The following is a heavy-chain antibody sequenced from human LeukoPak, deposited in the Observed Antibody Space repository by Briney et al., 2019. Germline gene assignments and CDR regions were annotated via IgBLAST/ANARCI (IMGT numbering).Heavy chain of an antibody. CDR1: GFTVSSAY. D-gene: IGHD1-26*01. CDR3: ARDRYVGTTTAGDSDS. Sequence: QSGGSLRLSCAASGFTVSSAYVSWVRQAPGKGLEWVSSIYGGDNREYSDSVKGRFTISRDNAKNSLYLQMNSLRAEDTAVYYCARDRYVGTTTAGDSDSWGQGTLVTVSS. V-gene: IGHV3-53*01. J-gene: IGHJ4*02. CDR2: IYGGDNR.